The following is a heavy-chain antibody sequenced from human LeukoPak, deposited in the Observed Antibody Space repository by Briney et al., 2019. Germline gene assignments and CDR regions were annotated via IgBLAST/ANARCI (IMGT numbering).Heavy chain of an antibody. CDR1: GGSISSGGYY. J-gene: IGHJ4*02. V-gene: IGHV4-30-2*01. D-gene: IGHD3-22*01. Sequence: PSQTLSLTCTVSGGSISSGGYYWSWIRQPPGKGLEWIGYIYHSGSTYYNPSLKSRVTISVDKSKNQFSLKLSSVTAADTAVYYCARDTDPHYYDSSGYWGQGTLVTVSS. CDR2: IYHSGST. CDR3: ARDTDPHYYDSSGY.